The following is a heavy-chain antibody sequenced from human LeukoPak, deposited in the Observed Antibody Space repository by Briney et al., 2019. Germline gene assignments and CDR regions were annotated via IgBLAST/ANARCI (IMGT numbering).Heavy chain of an antibody. CDR3: ARRRSSWEDY. J-gene: IGHJ4*02. V-gene: IGHV4-34*01. CDR2: INHSGST. CDR1: GGSFSGYY. D-gene: IGHD6-13*01. Sequence: SETLSLTCAVYGGSFSGYYWSWIRQPPGKGLEWIGEINHSGSTNYNPSLKSRVTISVDTSKNQFSLKLSSVTAADTAVYYCARRRSSWEDYWGQGTLVTVSS.